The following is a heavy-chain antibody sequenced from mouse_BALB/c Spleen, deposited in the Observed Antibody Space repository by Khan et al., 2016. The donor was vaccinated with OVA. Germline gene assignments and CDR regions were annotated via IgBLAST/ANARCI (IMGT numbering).Heavy chain of an antibody. CDR2: IDLSTDYT. V-gene: IGHV1-7*01. CDR1: GYTFTSYW. D-gene: IGHD1-1*01. CDR3: VNHGSSSAWFTY. Sequence: QVQLQQSGAELAKPGASVKMSCKASGYTFTSYWMHWVKQRPGQGLEWIGYIDLSTDYTEYNQKFRDKATLTVDKSSTTVYMQLTSLTSEDSAIYYCVNHGSSSAWFTYWGQGTLVTVSA. J-gene: IGHJ3*01.